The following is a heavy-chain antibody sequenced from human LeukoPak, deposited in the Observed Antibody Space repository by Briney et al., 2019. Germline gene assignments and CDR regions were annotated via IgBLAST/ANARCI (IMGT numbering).Heavy chain of an antibody. Sequence: SETLSLTCTVYGGSISSYYWSWIRQPPGKGLEWIGYIYYSGSTNYNPSLKSRVTISVDTSKNQFSLKLSSVTAADTAVYYCARDGGDRTFDPWGQGTLVTVSS. CDR3: ARDGGDRTFDP. J-gene: IGHJ5*02. CDR2: IYYSGST. D-gene: IGHD5-12*01. CDR1: GGSISSYY. V-gene: IGHV4-59*01.